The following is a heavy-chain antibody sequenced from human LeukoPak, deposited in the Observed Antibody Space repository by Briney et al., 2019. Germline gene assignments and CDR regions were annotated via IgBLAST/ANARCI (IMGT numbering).Heavy chain of an antibody. CDR3: AYYYDSSGDY. CDR2: IRYDGSNK. V-gene: IGHV3-30*02. J-gene: IGHJ4*02. CDR1: GFTFSSYG. D-gene: IGHD3-22*01. Sequence: GGSLRLSCAASGFTFSSYGMHWVRQAPRKGLEWVAFIRYDGSNKYYADSVKGRFTISRDNSKNTLYLQMNSLRAEDTAVYYCAYYYDSSGDYWGQGTLVTVSS.